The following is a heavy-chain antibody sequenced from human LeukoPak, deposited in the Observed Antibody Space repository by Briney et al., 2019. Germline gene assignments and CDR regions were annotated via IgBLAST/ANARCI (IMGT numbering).Heavy chain of an antibody. Sequence: PSETLSLTCTVSGGSISSSSYYWGWIRQPPGKGLEWIGSIYYSGSTYYNPSLKSRVTISVDTSKNQFSLKLSSVTAADTAVYYCARASSWNGNYVRGWGQGTMVTVSS. J-gene: IGHJ3*01. CDR2: IYYSGST. V-gene: IGHV4-39*01. CDR1: GGSISSSSYY. CDR3: ARASSWNGNYVRG. D-gene: IGHD1-7*01.